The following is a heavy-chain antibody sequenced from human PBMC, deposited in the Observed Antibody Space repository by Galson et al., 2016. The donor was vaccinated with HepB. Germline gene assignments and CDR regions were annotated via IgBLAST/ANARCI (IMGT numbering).Heavy chain of an antibody. CDR1: GFTFSSYG. CDR2: IQFDGSKK. Sequence: SLRLSCAGSGFTFSSYGMHWVRQAPGKGLEWVAAIQFDGSKKYYGDSVKGRFTISRDDSKNTVYLQMSSLRAEDTALYYCTNYCGASSCYSGHVYWGQGTLVTVSS. J-gene: IGHJ4*02. CDR3: TNYCGASSCYSGHVY. V-gene: IGHV3-33*06. D-gene: IGHD2-15*01.